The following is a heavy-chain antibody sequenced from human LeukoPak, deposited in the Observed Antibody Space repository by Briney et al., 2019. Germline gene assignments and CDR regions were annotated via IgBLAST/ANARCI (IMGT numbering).Heavy chain of an antibody. D-gene: IGHD1-26*01. V-gene: IGHV3-74*01. J-gene: IGHJ4*02. CDR2: INGDGGST. CDR1: GFTFSNYW. CDR3: ARDQVGATPIDY. Sequence: GGSLRLSCAASGFTFSNYWMHWVRQVPGKGLLWVSHINGDGGSTGYADSVKGQFTISRDNAKNTLYLHMNSLRAEDTAVYYCARDQVGATPIDYWGQGTLVTVSS.